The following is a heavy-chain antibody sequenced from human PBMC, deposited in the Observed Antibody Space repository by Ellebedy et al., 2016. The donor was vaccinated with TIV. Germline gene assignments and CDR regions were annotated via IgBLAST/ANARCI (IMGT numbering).Heavy chain of an antibody. D-gene: IGHD3-3*01. V-gene: IGHV3-33*01. J-gene: IGHJ2*01. CDR3: ARGVEDWYFDL. CDR2: IWYDGSNQ. Sequence: GESLKISCAASGFTFSSYCMQWVRQAPGKGLEWVAVIWYDGSNQYYADSVKGRFTISRDNSKNTLYLQMNSLRAEDTAVYYCARGVEDWYFDLWGRGTLVTVSS. CDR1: GFTFSSYC.